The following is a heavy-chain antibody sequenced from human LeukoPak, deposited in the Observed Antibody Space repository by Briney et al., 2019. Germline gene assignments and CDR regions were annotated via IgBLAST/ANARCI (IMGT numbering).Heavy chain of an antibody. CDR2: IRYDGSNK. J-gene: IGHJ4*02. D-gene: IGHD5-18*01. V-gene: IGHV3-30*02. CDR3: AKDEPPLQLWPCPLDY. Sequence: PGGSLRLSCAASGFTFSSYGMHWVRQAPGKGLEWVAFIRYDGSNKYYADSVKGRFTISRDNSKNTLYLQMNSLRAEDTAVYYCAKDEPPLQLWPCPLDYWGQGTLVTVSS. CDR1: GFTFSSYG.